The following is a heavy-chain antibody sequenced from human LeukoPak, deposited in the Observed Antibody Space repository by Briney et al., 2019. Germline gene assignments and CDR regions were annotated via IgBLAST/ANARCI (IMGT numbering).Heavy chain of an antibody. CDR1: GFTFNNYG. CDR3: AKGPLRGTAAAIDY. D-gene: IGHD2-2*01. V-gene: IGHV3-30*18. Sequence: GGSLRLSCAASGFTFNNYGIHWVRQAPGKGLEWVAVISYDGRNIHYPDSVKGRFTISRDISTDTLWLQMDSLRTEDTAVYYCAKGPLRGTAAAIDYWGKGTLVTVSS. CDR2: ISYDGRNI. J-gene: IGHJ4*02.